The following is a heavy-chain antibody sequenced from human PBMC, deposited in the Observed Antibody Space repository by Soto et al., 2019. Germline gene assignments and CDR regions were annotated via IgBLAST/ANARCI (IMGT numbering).Heavy chain of an antibody. CDR1: GGSISSYY. D-gene: IGHD2-2*01. CDR2: IYYSGST. J-gene: IGHJ4*02. Sequence: SETLSLTCTVSGGSISSYYWSWIRQPPGKGLEWIGYIYYSGSTNYNPSLKSRVTISVDTSKNQFSLKLSSVTAADTAVYYCARDLGYARXGGGQGTLVXVSS. V-gene: IGHV4-59*01. CDR3: ARDLGYARXG.